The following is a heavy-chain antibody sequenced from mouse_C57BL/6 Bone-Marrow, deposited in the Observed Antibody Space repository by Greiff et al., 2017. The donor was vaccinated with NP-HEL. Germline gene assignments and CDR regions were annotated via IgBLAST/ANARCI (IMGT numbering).Heavy chain of an antibody. J-gene: IGHJ1*03. Sequence: VQLQQPGAELVKPGASVKLSCKASGYTFTSYWMHWVKQRPGRGLEWIGRIDPNSGGTKSNEKFKSKATLTVDKPSSTAYMQLSSLTSEDSAVYYGARDDGNYLSYWYFDVWGTGTTVTVSS. D-gene: IGHD2-1*01. CDR3: ARDDGNYLSYWYFDV. CDR2: IDPNSGGT. V-gene: IGHV1-72*01. CDR1: GYTFTSYW.